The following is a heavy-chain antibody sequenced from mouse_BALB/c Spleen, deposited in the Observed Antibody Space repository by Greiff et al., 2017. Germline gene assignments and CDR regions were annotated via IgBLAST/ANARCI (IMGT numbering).Heavy chain of an antibody. V-gene: IGHV1-55*01. CDR3: ARGGWLRRDYFDY. D-gene: IGHD2-3*01. J-gene: IGHJ2*01. Sequence: QVQLQQPGAELVKPGTSVKLSCKASGYNFTSYWINWVKLRPGQGLEWIGDIYPGSGGTNYNEKFKGKATLTADKSSSTAYMQLSSLTSDDSAVYFCARGGWLRRDYFDYWGQGTTLTVSS. CDR2: IYPGSGGT. CDR1: GYNFTSYW.